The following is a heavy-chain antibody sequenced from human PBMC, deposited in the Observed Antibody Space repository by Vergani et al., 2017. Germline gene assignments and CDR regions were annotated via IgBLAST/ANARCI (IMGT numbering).Heavy chain of an antibody. CDR2: TYYSGST. Sequence: QLQLQESGPGLVKPSETLSLTCTVSGGSISSSSYYWGWIRQPPGKGLEWIGSTYYSGSTYYNPSLKSRVTISVDTSKNQFSLKLSSVTAADTAVYYCARHENYYDSSGYYHRKQNWYFDLWGRGTLVTVSS. CDR1: GGSISSSSYY. CDR3: ARHENYYDSSGYYHRKQNWYFDL. D-gene: IGHD3-22*01. J-gene: IGHJ2*01. V-gene: IGHV4-39*01.